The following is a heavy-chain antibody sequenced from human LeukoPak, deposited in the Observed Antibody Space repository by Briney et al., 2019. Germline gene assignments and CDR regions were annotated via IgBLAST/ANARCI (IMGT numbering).Heavy chain of an antibody. CDR3: AGPVGRYSSGLYYYYFDY. CDR1: GDSINSLDL. D-gene: IGHD3-22*01. CDR2: MYLSGTT. V-gene: IGHV4-4*02. Sequence: PSGTLSLTCTVSGDSINSLDLWSWVRQPPGKGLEWIGEMYLSGTTHSNPSVKSRVTISIDKSKNQFSLNLSSVTAADTAVYYCAGPVGRYSSGLYYYYFDYWGQGTLVTVSS. J-gene: IGHJ4*02.